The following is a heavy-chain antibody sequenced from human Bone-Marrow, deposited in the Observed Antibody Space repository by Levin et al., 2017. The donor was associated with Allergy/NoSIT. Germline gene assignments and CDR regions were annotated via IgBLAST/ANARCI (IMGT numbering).Heavy chain of an antibody. CDR1: GYTLTSYH. Sequence: AASVKVSCKASGYTLTSYHMHWVRQAPGQGLEWMGIINPSGGSTSYAQKFQGRVTMTRDTSTSTVYMELSSLRSEDTAVYYCVRGGSGYRYDPYYFYGLDVWGPGTTVTVSS. CDR3: VRGGSGYRYDPYYFYGLDV. D-gene: IGHD5-18*01. V-gene: IGHV1-46*01. CDR2: INPSGGST. J-gene: IGHJ6*02.